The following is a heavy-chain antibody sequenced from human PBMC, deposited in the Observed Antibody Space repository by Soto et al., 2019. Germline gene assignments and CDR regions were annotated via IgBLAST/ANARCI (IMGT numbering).Heavy chain of an antibody. Sequence: SETLSLTCTVSGDSISSSTYYWGWIRQPPGKGLEWIGSIYYSGSTNYNPSLKSRVTISVDTSKIQFSLKLSSVTAAGTALYYCARQTQGCTAGSCYSAVDYWGPGTLVTVSS. V-gene: IGHV4-39*01. J-gene: IGHJ4*02. CDR3: ARQTQGCTAGSCYSAVDY. CDR1: GDSISSSTYY. D-gene: IGHD2-15*01. CDR2: IYYSGST.